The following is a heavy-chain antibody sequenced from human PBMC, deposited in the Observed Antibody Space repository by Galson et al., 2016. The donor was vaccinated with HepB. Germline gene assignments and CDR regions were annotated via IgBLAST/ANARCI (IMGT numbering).Heavy chain of an antibody. D-gene: IGHD1-1*01. Sequence: SETLSLTCAVSGASISNDYWWSWVRQSPEKGFEWLGEIYQTGTANYNPSFTRRATISVDTSKNQISLRLDSVTAADTAVYYCARGNLGTTATMAFDYWGQGTLV. V-gene: IGHV4-4*02. J-gene: IGHJ4*02. CDR2: IYQTGTA. CDR1: GASISNDYW. CDR3: ARGNLGTTATMAFDY.